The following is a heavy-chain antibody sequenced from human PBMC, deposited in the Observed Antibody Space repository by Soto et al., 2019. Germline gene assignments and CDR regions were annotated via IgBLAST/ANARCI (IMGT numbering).Heavy chain of an antibody. V-gene: IGHV1-3*01. Sequence: ASVKVSCKASGYTFTSYAMHWVRQAPGQRLEWMGWINAGNGNTKYSQKFQGRVTITRDTSASTAYMELSSLRSEDTAVYYCARAGFWSGYYVVDYWGQGTLVTVSS. CDR3: ARAGFWSGYYVVDY. CDR1: GYTFTSYA. J-gene: IGHJ4*02. CDR2: INAGNGNT. D-gene: IGHD3-3*01.